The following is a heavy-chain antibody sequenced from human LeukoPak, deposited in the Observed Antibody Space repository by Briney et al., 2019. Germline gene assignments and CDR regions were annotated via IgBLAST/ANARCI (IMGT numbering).Heavy chain of an antibody. CDR2: ISGSGGST. D-gene: IGHD2-15*01. J-gene: IGHJ6*02. CDR3: AADILDCSGGSCYEDYYYYGMDV. CDR1: GFTFSSYA. V-gene: IGHV3-23*01. Sequence: GGSLRLSCAASGFTFSSYAMSWVRQAPGKGLEWVSAISGSGGSTYYADSVKGRFTISRDNSKNTLYLQMNSLRAEDTAVYYCAADILDCSGGSCYEDYYYYGMDVWGQGTTVTVSS.